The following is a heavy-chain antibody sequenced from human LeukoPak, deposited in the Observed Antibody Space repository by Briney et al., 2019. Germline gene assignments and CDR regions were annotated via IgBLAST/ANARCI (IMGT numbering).Heavy chain of an antibody. CDR1: GYTFTGYY. V-gene: IGHV1-8*02. Sequence: ASVKVSCKASGYTFTGYYMHWVRQAPGQGLEWMGWMNPNSGNTGYAQKFQGRVTMTRNTSISTAYMELSSLRSEDTAVYYCARGARLDGSGYYVDFDYWGQGTLVTVSS. J-gene: IGHJ4*02. CDR3: ARGARLDGSGYYVDFDY. D-gene: IGHD3-22*01. CDR2: MNPNSGNT.